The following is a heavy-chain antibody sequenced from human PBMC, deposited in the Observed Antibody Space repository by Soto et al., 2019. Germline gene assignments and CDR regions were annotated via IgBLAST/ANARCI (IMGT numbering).Heavy chain of an antibody. CDR3: ARAGGAITIFGVVPPGYGMDV. J-gene: IGHJ6*02. CDR2: IYYSGST. V-gene: IGHV4-30-4*01. Sequence: SETLSLTCTVSGGSISSYYWSWIRQPPGKGLEWIGYIYYSGSTYYNPSLKSRVTISVDTSKNQFSLKLSSVTAADTAVYYCARAGGAITIFGVVPPGYGMDVWGQGTTVTVS. D-gene: IGHD3-3*01. CDR1: GGSISSYY.